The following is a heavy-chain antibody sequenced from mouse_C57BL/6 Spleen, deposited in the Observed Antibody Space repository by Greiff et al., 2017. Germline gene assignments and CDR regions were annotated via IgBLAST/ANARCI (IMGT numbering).Heavy chain of an antibody. CDR1: GYTFTDYN. Sequence: EVMLVESGPELVKPGASVKMSCKASGYTFTDYNMHWVKQSHGKSLEWIGYINPNNGGTSYNQKFKGKATLTVNKSSSTAYMELRSLTSEDSAVYYCARMEAAQALRAMDYWGQGTSVTVSS. CDR2: INPNNGGT. CDR3: ARMEAAQALRAMDY. D-gene: IGHD3-2*02. V-gene: IGHV1-22*01. J-gene: IGHJ4*01.